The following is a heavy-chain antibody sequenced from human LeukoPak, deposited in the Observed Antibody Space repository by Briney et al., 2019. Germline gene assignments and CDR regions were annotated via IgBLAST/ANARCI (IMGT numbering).Heavy chain of an antibody. V-gene: IGHV4-59*01. D-gene: IGHD1-26*01. Sequence: SETLSLTCTVSGGSISSYYWSWIRQPPGKGLEWIGYIYYSGSTNYNPSLKSRVTISVDTSKNQFSLKLSSVTAADTAVYYCARAYSGSYHFDYWGRGTLVTVSS. J-gene: IGHJ4*02. CDR3: ARAYSGSYHFDY. CDR2: IYYSGST. CDR1: GGSISSYY.